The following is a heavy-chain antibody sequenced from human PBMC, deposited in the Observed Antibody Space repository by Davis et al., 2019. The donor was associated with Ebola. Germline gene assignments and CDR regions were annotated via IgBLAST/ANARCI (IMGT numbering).Heavy chain of an antibody. CDR2: ITYDGSTD. V-gene: IGHV3-30*04. CDR3: ARVMATIQWNLLDR. D-gene: IGHD5-12*01. CDR1: GFSFKSYA. J-gene: IGHJ4*02. Sequence: GGSLRLSCAASGFSFKSYAMHWVRQAPGKGLEWVAAITYDGSTDYYADSVKGRFSISRDNPKNTLHLQMNSLRAEDTAVYYCARVMATIQWNLLDRWGQGTLVTVSS.